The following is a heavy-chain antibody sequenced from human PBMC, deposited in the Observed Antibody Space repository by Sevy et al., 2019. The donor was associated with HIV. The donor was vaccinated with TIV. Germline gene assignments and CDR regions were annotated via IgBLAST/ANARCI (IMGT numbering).Heavy chain of an antibody. D-gene: IGHD1-1*01. J-gene: IGHJ6*02. Sequence: GGSLRLSCTASRFNFNNYWMHWVRQVPGKGLVWVSRISSDGYSINYADFVKGRFTISRDNAKNTLYVQMNSLRAEDTAVYFCARGSRGTMGVWGQGTTVTVSS. V-gene: IGHV3-74*01. CDR2: ISSDGYSI. CDR1: RFNFNNYW. CDR3: ARGSRGTMGV.